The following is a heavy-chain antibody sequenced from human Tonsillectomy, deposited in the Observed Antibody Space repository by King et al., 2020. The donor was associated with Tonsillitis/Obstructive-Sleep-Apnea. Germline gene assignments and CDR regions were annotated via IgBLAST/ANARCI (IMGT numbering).Heavy chain of an antibody. CDR2: ISRCSSNI. Sequence: VQLVESGGGLVQPGGSLRLSCAASGFTFSTYSMNWVRQAPGKGLEWVSFISRCSSNIYYADSCKGRFTISRDNAKNSLYLKMNSLRDEDTAVYYCARDLVGAAKPRLFDYWGQGTLVTVSS. J-gene: IGHJ4*02. D-gene: IGHD1-26*01. CDR3: ARDLVGAAKPRLFDY. V-gene: IGHV3-48*02. CDR1: GFTFSTYS.